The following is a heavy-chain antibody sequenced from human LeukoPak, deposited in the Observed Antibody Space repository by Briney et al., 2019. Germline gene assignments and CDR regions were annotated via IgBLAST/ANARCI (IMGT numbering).Heavy chain of an antibody. CDR3: ARGRSGNYKDL. D-gene: IGHD3-22*01. Sequence: GGSLRLSCAASGFXFSSYSMXWXXXAPGXXXXXVXYISNXDINXAGSVKGRFTISRDNAKNSLYLQMNSLRDEDTAVYFCARGRSGNYKDLWGQGTLVIVSS. V-gene: IGHV3-48*02. CDR1: GFXFSSYS. CDR2: ISNXDI. J-gene: IGHJ5*02.